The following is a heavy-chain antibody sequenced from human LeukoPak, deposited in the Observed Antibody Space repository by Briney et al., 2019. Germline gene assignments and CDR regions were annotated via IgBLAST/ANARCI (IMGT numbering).Heavy chain of an antibody. J-gene: IGHJ5*02. V-gene: IGHV3-7*01. CDR3: ARDAYDNSSES. D-gene: IGHD3-3*01. Sequence: GGSLRLSCAASGFTLSGYWMTWVRQAPGKGLEWVANLRPEGRDKYYADSVKGRFTISRDNAKNSLYLQMNGLRADDTTIYYCARDAYDNSSESWGQGTLVTVSS. CDR2: LRPEGRDK. CDR1: GFTLSGYW.